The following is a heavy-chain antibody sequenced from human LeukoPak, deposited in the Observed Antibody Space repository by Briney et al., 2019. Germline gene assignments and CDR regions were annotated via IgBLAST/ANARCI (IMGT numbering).Heavy chain of an antibody. CDR1: GYTFTGYY. Sequence: ASVKVSCKASGYTFTGYYIHWVRQAPGQGLEWMGWINPNSGGTNYAQKFQGRVTMTRDTPISTAYMDLSRLRSDDTAVYYCARDLRYYYDSSGYFHAGSFDYWGQGSLVTVSS. CDR3: ARDLRYYYDSSGYFHAGSFDY. CDR2: INPNSGGT. D-gene: IGHD3-22*01. J-gene: IGHJ4*02. V-gene: IGHV1-2*02.